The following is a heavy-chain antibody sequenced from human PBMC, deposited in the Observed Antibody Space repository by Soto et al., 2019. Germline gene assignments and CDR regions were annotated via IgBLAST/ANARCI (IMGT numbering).Heavy chain of an antibody. CDR3: AGDSLTGPFFDP. D-gene: IGHD7-27*01. J-gene: IGHJ5*02. CDR2: IYHSGST. CDR1: GGSISSGVYS. Sequence: QLQLQESGSGLVKPSQTLSLTCAVSGGSISSGVYSWNWIRQPPGKGLEWIGYIYHSGSTYYNPSLKSRVIILVDKSKNQFSLKLSSVTAADTDVYYCAGDSLTGPFFDPWGQGTLVTVSS. V-gene: IGHV4-30-2*01.